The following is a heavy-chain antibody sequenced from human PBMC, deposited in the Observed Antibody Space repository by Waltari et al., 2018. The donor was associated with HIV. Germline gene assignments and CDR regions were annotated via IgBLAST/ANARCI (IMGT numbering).Heavy chain of an antibody. CDR3: ARGAVRSTLFYFDF. CDR2: IFPGDSDT. J-gene: IGHJ4*02. CDR1: GYNFNIFW. V-gene: IGHV5-51*03. Sequence: EVQLVQSGAEVKEPGESLKISCQGSGYNFNIFWIAWVRQMPGKGLEWMGIIFPGDSDTRYSPSFQGQVTISADKSITTAYLQGTTLRASDTAMYYCARGAVRSTLFYFDFWAQGTLVTVSS. D-gene: IGHD2-15*01.